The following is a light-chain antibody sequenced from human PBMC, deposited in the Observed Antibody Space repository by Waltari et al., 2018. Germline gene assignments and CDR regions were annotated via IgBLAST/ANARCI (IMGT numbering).Light chain of an antibody. V-gene: IGKV2-28*01. CDR1: QSLLHTNGYNY. Sequence: DIVVTQSPLSLPVTPGEPASISCRSSQSLLHTNGYNYLDWYLQKPGQSPTLLIYLGSNRAPGVPDRFSGSGSGTDFTLKISRVEAEDVGVYYCTQGLQTPVTFGGGTKVEIK. J-gene: IGKJ4*01. CDR3: TQGLQTPVT. CDR2: LGS.